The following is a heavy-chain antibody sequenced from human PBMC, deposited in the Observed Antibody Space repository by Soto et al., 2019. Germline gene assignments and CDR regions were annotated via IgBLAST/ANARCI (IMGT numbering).Heavy chain of an antibody. V-gene: IGHV3-15*01. Sequence: GGSLRLSCAASGFTFRKAWMSWVRQVPGRGLEWVGRIKSEADGGAIDYAAPVKGRFTISREDSKSTLYLQLHSPHTEDTDVYYCTTERSLYCSGATCHSDAFEIWGRGTLVTVSS. CDR3: TTERSLYCSGATCHSDAFEI. D-gene: IGHD2-15*01. CDR1: GFTFRKAW. CDR2: IKSEADGGAI. J-gene: IGHJ3*02.